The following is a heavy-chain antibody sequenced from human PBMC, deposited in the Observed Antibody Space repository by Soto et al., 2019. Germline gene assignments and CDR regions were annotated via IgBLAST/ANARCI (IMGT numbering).Heavy chain of an antibody. CDR2: IEAKPNAHAT. V-gene: IGHV3-73*02. CDR1: GSTFSGSA. Sequence: EVQLVESGGGLVQPRGSLRLSCAAAGSTFSGSAMHWVRQASGKGLEWVGRIEAKPNAHATADAESVKGRFTISRDESRDTASLQMNGLKAEDTAVYYCTGSLSGDTGLHYWGQGTLVIVSS. CDR3: TGSLSGDTGLHY. J-gene: IGHJ4*02. D-gene: IGHD5-18*01.